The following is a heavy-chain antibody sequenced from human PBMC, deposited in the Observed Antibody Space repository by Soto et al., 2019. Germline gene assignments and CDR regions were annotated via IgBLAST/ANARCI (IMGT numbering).Heavy chain of an antibody. CDR2: ISAGGST. CDR3: ANVPIWCSSNGCYTEGFDY. Sequence: GGSRRLSCTASGFTFSDYAMILVRQPPGKGLEWVSVISAGGSTYYADSVKGRFTVSRANSKNTLYLQMNSLRAEDTAVYYCANVPIWCSSNGCYTEGFDYWGQRTPVTVSS. J-gene: IGHJ4*02. D-gene: IGHD2-2*02. V-gene: IGHV3-23*01. CDR1: GFTFSDYA.